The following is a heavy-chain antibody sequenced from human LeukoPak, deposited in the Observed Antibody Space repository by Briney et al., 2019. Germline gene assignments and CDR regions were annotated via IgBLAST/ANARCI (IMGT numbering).Heavy chain of an antibody. CDR2: INHSGST. J-gene: IGHJ4*02. D-gene: IGHD6-13*01. V-gene: IGHV4-34*01. CDR1: GGSFSGYY. CDR3: ARGVVVAAAGGLDY. Sequence: SETLSLTCAVYGGSFSGYYWSWIRQPPGKGLEWIGKINHSGSTNYNPSLKSRVTISVDTSKNQFSLKLSSVTAADTAVYYCARGVVVAAAGGLDYWGQGTLVTVSS.